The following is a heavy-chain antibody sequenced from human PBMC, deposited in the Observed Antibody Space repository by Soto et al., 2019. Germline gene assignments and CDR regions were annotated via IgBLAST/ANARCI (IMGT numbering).Heavy chain of an antibody. CDR2: IYHSGST. CDR1: GGSISSGGYS. Sequence: PSETLSLTCAVSGGSISSGGYSWSWIRQPPGKGLEWIGYIYHSGSTYYNPSLKSRVTISVDRSKNQFSLKLSSVTAADTAVYYCARGYCISTSCEYFDYWGQGTLVTVSS. V-gene: IGHV4-30-2*01. D-gene: IGHD2-2*01. J-gene: IGHJ4*02. CDR3: ARGYCISTSCEYFDY.